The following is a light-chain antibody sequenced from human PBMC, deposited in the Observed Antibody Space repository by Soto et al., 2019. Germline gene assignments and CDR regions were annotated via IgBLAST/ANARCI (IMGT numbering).Light chain of an antibody. V-gene: IGKV3-11*01. CDR1: QRVSSH. CDR3: QQRSKWPIT. Sequence: ETVMTQSPVTLSVSPGDTATLSCRASQRVSSHLAWYQQKPGQAPRLLIYDASNRATGIPARFSGSGSGTDFTLTISSLEPEDFAVYYCQQRSKWPITFGQGTRLEI. J-gene: IGKJ5*01. CDR2: DAS.